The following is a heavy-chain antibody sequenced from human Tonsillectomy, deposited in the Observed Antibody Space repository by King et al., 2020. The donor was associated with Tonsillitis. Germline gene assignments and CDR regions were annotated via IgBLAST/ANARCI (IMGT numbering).Heavy chain of an antibody. CDR1: GFSLSNVRMG. CDR3: ARVQYHQHSFGSGSSYYPGGLDI. J-gene: IGHJ3*02. D-gene: IGHD3-10*01. Sequence: TLKESGPVLVKPPETLTLTCTVSGFSLSNVRMGVSWIRQPPGKALEWLAHIFSDDEKSYRTSLKNRLTISKDTSKSQVVLTMTNMDPVDTATYYCARVQYHQHSFGSGSSYYPGGLDIWGRGTMVTVSS. CDR2: IFSDDEK. V-gene: IGHV2-26*01.